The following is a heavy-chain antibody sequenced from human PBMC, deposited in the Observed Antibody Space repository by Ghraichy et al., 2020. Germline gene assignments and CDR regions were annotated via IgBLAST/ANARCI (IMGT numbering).Heavy chain of an antibody. V-gene: IGHV4-31*03. D-gene: IGHD3-22*01. Sequence: SETLSLTCTVSGGSISSGGYYWSWIRQHPGKGLEWIGYIYYSGSTYYNPSLKSRVTISVDTSKNQFSLKLSSVTAADTAVYYCARDRREYYYDSSGYYDDWGQGTLVTVSS. CDR3: ARDRREYYYDSSGYYDD. J-gene: IGHJ4*02. CDR2: IYYSGST. CDR1: GGSISSGGYY.